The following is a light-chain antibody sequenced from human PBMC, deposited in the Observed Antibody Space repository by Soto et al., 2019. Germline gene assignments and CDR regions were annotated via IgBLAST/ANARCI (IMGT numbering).Light chain of an antibody. CDR3: LQYNSYSPT. CDR2: DAS. V-gene: IGKV1-5*01. CDR1: QSISTW. J-gene: IGKJ5*01. Sequence: DIHMTLSPSTLSTSVGDRVTITCRASQSISTWLAWYQQKPGKAPKLLMYDASALQSGVPSRFSGSGSGTEFTLTISSLQPDDFATYYCLQYNSYSPTFGLGTLLEIK.